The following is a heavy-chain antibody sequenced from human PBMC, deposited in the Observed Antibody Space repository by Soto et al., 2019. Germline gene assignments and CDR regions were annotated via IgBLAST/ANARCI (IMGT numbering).Heavy chain of an antibody. V-gene: IGHV3-15*01. Sequence: GGSLRLSCAASVFSFSNAWMSWVRQASGKGLEWVGRIKSKTDGGTTDYAAPVKGRFTISRDDSKNTLYLQMNSLKTEDTAVYYCTTSTGSGWYAFDYWGQGTLVTVSS. CDR3: TTSTGSGWYAFDY. D-gene: IGHD6-19*01. CDR1: VFSFSNAW. J-gene: IGHJ4*02. CDR2: IKSKTDGGTT.